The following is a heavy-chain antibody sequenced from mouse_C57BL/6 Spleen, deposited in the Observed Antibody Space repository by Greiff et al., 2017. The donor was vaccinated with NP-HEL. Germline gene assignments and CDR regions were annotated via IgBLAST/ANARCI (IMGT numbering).Heavy chain of an antibody. CDR1: GFSLTSYA. D-gene: IGHD2-1*01. CDR3: ARVVIYYGNSYFDY. V-gene: IGHV2-9-1*01. CDR2: IWTGGGT. Sequence: QVQLQQSGPGLVAPSQSLSITCTVSGFSLTSYAISWVRQPPGKGLEWLGVIWTGGGTNYNSAIKSRLSISKDNSKSQVFLKMNSLQTDDTARYYCARVVIYYGNSYFDYWGQGTTLTVSS. J-gene: IGHJ2*01.